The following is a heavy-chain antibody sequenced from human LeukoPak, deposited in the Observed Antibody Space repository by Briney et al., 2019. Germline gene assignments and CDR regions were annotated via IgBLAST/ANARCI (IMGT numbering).Heavy chain of an antibody. V-gene: IGHV3-48*04. J-gene: IGHJ4*02. CDR2: ISSSSSTI. CDR3: ARREVKLRLTGNFDY. Sequence: GGSLRLSCAASGFTFSSYSMNWVRQAPGKGLEWVSYISSSSSTIYYADSVKGRFTISRDNAKNSLYLQMNSLRAEDTAVYYCARREVKLRLTGNFDYWGQGTLVTVSS. D-gene: IGHD4-17*01. CDR1: GFTFSSYS.